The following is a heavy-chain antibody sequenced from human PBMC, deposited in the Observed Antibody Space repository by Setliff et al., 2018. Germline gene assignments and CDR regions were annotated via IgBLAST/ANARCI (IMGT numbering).Heavy chain of an antibody. CDR1: GASITSGHY. V-gene: IGHV4-38-2*01. D-gene: IGHD3-10*01. CDR2: VYYSGYT. CDR3: ARVDFTMLQGVLGH. J-gene: IGHJ1*01. Sequence: SETLSLTCGVSGASITSGHYWGWVRQPPGKGLEWIGSVYYSGYTYYSPSLESRVAISVDTSKNQFSLKVNSVTAADTAVYYCARVDFTMLQGVLGHWGQGTLVTVSS.